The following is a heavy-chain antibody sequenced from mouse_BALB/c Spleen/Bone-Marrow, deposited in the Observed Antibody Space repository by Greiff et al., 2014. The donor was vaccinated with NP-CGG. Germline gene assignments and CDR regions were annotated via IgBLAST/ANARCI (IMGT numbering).Heavy chain of an antibody. CDR1: GYAFTNYL. V-gene: IGHV1-54*01. CDR2: INSGSGGT. CDR3: ARAITDAMDY. Sequence: VQLQQSGAELVRPGTSVKVSCKGSGYAFTNYLIEWVKQRPGQGLEWIGVINSGSGGTKYNEKFKGKATLTADKSSSTAYMQLSSLTSDASAVYFGARAITDAMDYWGQGTSVTVSS. J-gene: IGHJ4*01. D-gene: IGHD2-4*01.